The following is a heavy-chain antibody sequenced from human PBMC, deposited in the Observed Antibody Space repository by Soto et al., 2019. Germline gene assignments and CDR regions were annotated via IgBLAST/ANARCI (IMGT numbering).Heavy chain of an antibody. J-gene: IGHJ4*02. D-gene: IGHD3-3*01. CDR2: IFYSDNT. V-gene: IGHV4-59*01. Sequence: SETLSLTCTVSGGSIRTYYWSWIRQSPGKGLEWIGYIFYSDNTNYNPSLRSRVTISVDTSKSQFSLKLTSVTAADTAVYYCARGGETYYDFWSGFSPIDYWGQGALVTVS. CDR3: ARGGETYYDFWSGFSPIDY. CDR1: GGSIRTYY.